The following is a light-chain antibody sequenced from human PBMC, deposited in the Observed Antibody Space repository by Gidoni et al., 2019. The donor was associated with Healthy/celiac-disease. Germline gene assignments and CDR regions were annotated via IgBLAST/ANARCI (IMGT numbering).Light chain of an antibody. CDR2: GAS. CDR3: QQYNNWQDT. Sequence: IVMPQSPATLSVSPGERATLSCRASQSVSSNLAWYQQKPGQAPRLLIYGASTRATGIPARFSGSGSGTEFTLTISSLQSEDFAVYYCQQYNNWQDTFGQGTKLEIK. V-gene: IGKV3-15*01. J-gene: IGKJ2*01. CDR1: QSVSSN.